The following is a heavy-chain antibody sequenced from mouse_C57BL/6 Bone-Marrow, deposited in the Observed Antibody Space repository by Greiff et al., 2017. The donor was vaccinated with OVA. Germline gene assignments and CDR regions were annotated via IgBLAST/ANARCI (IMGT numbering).Heavy chain of an antibody. J-gene: IGHJ3*01. D-gene: IGHD2-4*01. Sequence: EVQLQQSGTVLARPGASVKMSCKTSGYTFTSYWMHWVKQRPGQGLAWIGAIYPGNSDTSYNQKFKGKAKLTAVTSASTAYMELSSLTNEDSAVYYCTKIYYDYSAGFAYWGQGTLVTVSA. CDR3: TKIYYDYSAGFAY. V-gene: IGHV1-5*01. CDR1: GYTFTSYW. CDR2: IYPGNSDT.